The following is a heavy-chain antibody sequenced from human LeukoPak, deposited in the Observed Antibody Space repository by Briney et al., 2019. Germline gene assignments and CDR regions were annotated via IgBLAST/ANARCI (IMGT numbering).Heavy chain of an antibody. Sequence: GGSLRLSCEASGFTFSTYTMNWVRQAPGKGLEWISYISSNFRTIFYADSVQGRFTISRDNAENSLYLQMNSLRAEDTAVYYCVRDYKWAFDMWGQGTMVTVSS. CDR1: GFTFSTYT. D-gene: IGHD1-1*01. V-gene: IGHV3-48*01. J-gene: IGHJ3*02. CDR3: VRDYKWAFDM. CDR2: ISSNFRTI.